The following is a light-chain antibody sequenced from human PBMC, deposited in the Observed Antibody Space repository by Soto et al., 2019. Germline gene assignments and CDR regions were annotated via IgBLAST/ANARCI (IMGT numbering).Light chain of an antibody. CDR3: SSYPSSEPFYV. J-gene: IGLJ1*01. V-gene: IGLV2-14*03. Sequence: QSVLTQPASVSGSPGQSITISCTGASTDVDGYDYVSWYQQHPGQAPKLMIYDVNNRPSGVSYRFSGSKSGDTASLTISGLQAEDDADYYCSSYPSSEPFYVFGTGPKVTVL. CDR1: STDVDGYDY. CDR2: DVN.